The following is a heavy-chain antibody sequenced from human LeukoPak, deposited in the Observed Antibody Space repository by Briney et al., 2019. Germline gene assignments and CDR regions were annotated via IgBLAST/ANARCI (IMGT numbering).Heavy chain of an antibody. V-gene: IGHV1-46*01. CDR3: ARGSPITIFGVVSPFDY. D-gene: IGHD3-3*01. CDR2: INPSGGST. J-gene: IGHJ4*02. Sequence: GASVKVSCKASGYTFTSYGISWVRQAPGQGLEWMGIINPSGGSTSYAQKFQGRVTMTRDTSTSTVYMELSSLRSEDTAVYYCARGSPITIFGVVSPFDYWGQGTLVTVSS. CDR1: GYTFTSYG.